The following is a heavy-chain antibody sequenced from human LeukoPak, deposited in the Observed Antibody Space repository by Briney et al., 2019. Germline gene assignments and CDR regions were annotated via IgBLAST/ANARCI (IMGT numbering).Heavy chain of an antibody. D-gene: IGHD6-6*01. CDR2: FDPEDGET. J-gene: IGHJ4*02. CDR1: GYTLTELS. Sequence: ASVKVSCKVSGYTLTELSMHWVRQAPGKGLEWMGGFDPEDGETIYAQKLQGRVTMTTDTSTSTAYMELRSLRSDDTAVYYCARDRSIAARPPDYWGQGTLVTVSS. V-gene: IGHV1-24*01. CDR3: ARDRSIAARPPDY.